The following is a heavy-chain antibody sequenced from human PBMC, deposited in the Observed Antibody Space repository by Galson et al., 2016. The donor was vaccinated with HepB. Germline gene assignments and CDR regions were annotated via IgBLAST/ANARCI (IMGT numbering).Heavy chain of an antibody. V-gene: IGHV3-21*06. D-gene: IGHD2-8*02. CDR3: SGAQSSP. CDR2: ISSSSLYI. J-gene: IGHJ5*02. Sequence: SLRLSCAASGFNFSTFTVNWVRQVPGKGLEWVSSISSSSLYIYYADSLRGRFTVSRDNAKNSFYLQMNSLRAEDTAVYYGSGAQSSPWGQGTLVTVSS. CDR1: GFNFSTFT.